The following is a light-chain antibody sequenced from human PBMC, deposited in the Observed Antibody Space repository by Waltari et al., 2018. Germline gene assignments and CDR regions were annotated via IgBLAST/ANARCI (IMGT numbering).Light chain of an antibody. CDR3: QQYIAWPLT. V-gene: IGKV3-15*01. CDR1: QSVSTY. J-gene: IGKJ4*01. Sequence: EIVMTQSPATVSVSPGERVALPCRASQSVSTYLAWYQQKPGQAPKLLIYEASTRATGVPARFSGSGSGTEFTLTISSLQSEDFAVYCCQQYIAWPLTFGGGTKVEIK. CDR2: EAS.